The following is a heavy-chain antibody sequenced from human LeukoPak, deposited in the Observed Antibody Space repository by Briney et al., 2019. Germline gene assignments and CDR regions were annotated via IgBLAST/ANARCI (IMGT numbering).Heavy chain of an antibody. Sequence: SETLSLTCGVYGGSFSGYYWGWIRQPPGKGLEWIREINPRGSTNYNPSLKSRVTLSADTSKNQFSLTLNSVTAADTAVYYCARRRLGYYFDYWGQGTLVTVSS. J-gene: IGHJ4*02. D-gene: IGHD5-24*01. CDR1: GGSFSGYY. CDR2: INPRGST. V-gene: IGHV4-34*01. CDR3: ARRRLGYYFDY.